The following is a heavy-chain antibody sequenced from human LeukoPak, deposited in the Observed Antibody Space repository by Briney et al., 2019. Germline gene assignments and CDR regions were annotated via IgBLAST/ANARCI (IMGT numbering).Heavy chain of an antibody. CDR1: GGTFSSYA. CDR3: ARAGAVVDNWFDP. Sequence: ASVKVSCKASGGTFSSYAISWVRQAPGQGLEWMGGIIPIFGTTNYAQKFQDRVTITADKSTSTAYMELSSLRSEDTAVYYCARAGAVVDNWFDPWGQGTLVTVSS. CDR2: IIPIFGTT. D-gene: IGHD2-15*01. V-gene: IGHV1-69*06. J-gene: IGHJ5*02.